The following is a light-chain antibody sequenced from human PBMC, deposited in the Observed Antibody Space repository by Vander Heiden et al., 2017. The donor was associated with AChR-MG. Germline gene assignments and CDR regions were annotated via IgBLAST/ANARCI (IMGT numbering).Light chain of an antibody. CDR3: ATWDDSLTAYF. CDR2: SDD. V-gene: IGLV1-44*01. J-gene: IGLJ1*01. Sequence: QSVLAQPPSASGTPGQMVTVSCSGSSSNIGSNSVNWYQQVPGRAPKLLIHSDDHRPSGVPDRFSGSRSGTSASLAITGLQSEDEAVYYCATWDDSLTAYFFGPGTTVTVL. CDR1: SSNIGSNS.